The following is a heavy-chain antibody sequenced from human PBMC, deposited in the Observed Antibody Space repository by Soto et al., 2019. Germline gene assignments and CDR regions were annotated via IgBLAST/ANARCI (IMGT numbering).Heavy chain of an antibody. J-gene: IGHJ4*02. CDR3: ARVVRFFVGHAGY. CDR2: MNTNTCNT. V-gene: IGHV1-8*01. CDR1: GYTFTEFD. D-gene: IGHD3-3*01. Sequence: QVLLVQSGADVKKPGASVKVSCKTSGYTFTEFDITWVRQAPGQGLEWMGWMNTNTCNTGYAQKFQGRVTMTRDTSISTAYMELRRLRSYDTAVYYCARVVRFFVGHAGYWGQGTLVTVSS.